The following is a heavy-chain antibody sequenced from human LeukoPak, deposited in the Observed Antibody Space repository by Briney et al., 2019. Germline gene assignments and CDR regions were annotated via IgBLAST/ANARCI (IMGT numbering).Heavy chain of an antibody. CDR2: IIPIFGTA. V-gene: IGHV1-69*13. D-gene: IGHD6-19*01. J-gene: IGHJ4*02. CDR3: ARPNSYSSGWPFDY. Sequence: EASVKVSCKASGGTFSSYAISWVRQAPGQGLEWMGGIIPIFGTANYAQKFQGRVTITADESTSTAYMELSSLGSEDTAVYYCARPNSYSSGWPFDYWGQGTLVTVSS. CDR1: GGTFSSYA.